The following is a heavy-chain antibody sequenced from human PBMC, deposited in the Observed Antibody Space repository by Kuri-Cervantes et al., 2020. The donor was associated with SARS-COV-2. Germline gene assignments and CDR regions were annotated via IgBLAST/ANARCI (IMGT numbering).Heavy chain of an antibody. J-gene: IGHJ4*02. Sequence: GGSLRLSCAASGFTFSSSWMQWVCQAPEKGLEWVSTITAGGGTYYGDSVRGRLTISRGNAKNILFLQMNSLRAEDTAVYYCATQDFDFWGQGTLVTVSS. CDR2: ITAGGGT. CDR3: ATQDFDF. CDR1: GFTFSSSW. V-gene: IGHV3-23*01.